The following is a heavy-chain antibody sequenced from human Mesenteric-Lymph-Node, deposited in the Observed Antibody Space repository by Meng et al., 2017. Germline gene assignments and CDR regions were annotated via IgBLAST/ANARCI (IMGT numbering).Heavy chain of an antibody. CDR2: ISGNGYTT. D-gene: IGHD3-16*02. J-gene: IGHJ2*01. Sequence: GESLKISCAASGFNFHNYAMSWVRQAPGKGLEWVSDISGNGYTTYYPDSVKGRFTISRDNAKNSLYLQMNSLRAEDTAVYYCNRCWESFDLWGRGTLVTVSS. V-gene: IGHV3-23*01. CDR3: NRCWESFDL. CDR1: GFNFHNYA.